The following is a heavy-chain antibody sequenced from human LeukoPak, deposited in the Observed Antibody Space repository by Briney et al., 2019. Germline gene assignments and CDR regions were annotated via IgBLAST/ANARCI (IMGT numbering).Heavy chain of an antibody. J-gene: IGHJ5*01. CDR1: GFTFSGYW. V-gene: IGHV3-74*03. CDR2: INSDGYSI. Sequence: GGSLRLSCAASGFTFSGYWMHWVRQAPGKGLVWVSRINSDGYSITYADSVKGRFTISRDNAKNTLYLQMNSLIVEDTAVYFCARAGYSSEFDSWGQGTLVTVSS. CDR3: ARAGYSSEFDS. D-gene: IGHD6-19*01.